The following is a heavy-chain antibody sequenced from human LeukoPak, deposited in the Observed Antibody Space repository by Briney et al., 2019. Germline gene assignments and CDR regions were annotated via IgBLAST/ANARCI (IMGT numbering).Heavy chain of an antibody. CDR3: AKDREGGLDY. Sequence: GRSLRLSCAASGFTFSSYAMHWVRQAPGKGLEWVAVILYDGSNKYYGDSVKGRFTISRDNSKNTLYLQMNSLRAEDTAVYYCAKDREGGLDYWGQGTLVTVSS. V-gene: IGHV3-30-3*01. D-gene: IGHD3-10*01. J-gene: IGHJ4*02. CDR2: ILYDGSNK. CDR1: GFTFSSYA.